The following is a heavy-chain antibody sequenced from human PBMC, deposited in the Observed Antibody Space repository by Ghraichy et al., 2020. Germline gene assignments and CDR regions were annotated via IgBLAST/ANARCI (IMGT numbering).Heavy chain of an antibody. Sequence: SETLSLTCTVSGGSVSSGSYYWSWIRQPPGKGLEWIGYIYYSGSTNYNPSLKSRVTISVDTSKNQFSLKLSSVTAADTAVYYCARGRYGSGSYLGYWGQGTLVTVSS. V-gene: IGHV4-61*01. D-gene: IGHD3-10*01. J-gene: IGHJ4*02. CDR1: GGSVSSGSYY. CDR2: IYYSGST. CDR3: ARGRYGSGSYLGY.